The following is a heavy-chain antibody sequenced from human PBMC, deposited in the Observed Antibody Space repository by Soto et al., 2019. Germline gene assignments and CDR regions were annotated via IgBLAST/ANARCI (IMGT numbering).Heavy chain of an antibody. D-gene: IGHD6-6*01. Sequence: GGSLRLSCVGSGFTFSSFEMNWVRQTPGKGLEWLSYIGSSGETIYYADSVKGRFTISRDNAKSSQILQMTGQRDEYTGIYFPARDSRGGAARRPTFYYWGRGTLVTVSS. J-gene: IGHJ4*02. V-gene: IGHV3-48*03. CDR2: IGSSGETI. CDR3: ARDSRGGAARRPTFYY. CDR1: GFTFSSFE.